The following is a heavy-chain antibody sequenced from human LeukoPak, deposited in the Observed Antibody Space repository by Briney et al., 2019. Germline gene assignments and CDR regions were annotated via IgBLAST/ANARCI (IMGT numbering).Heavy chain of an antibody. Sequence: GGSLRLSCEVSGFTFSSYWMSWVRQAPGKGLEWVANIKQDGSEKYYVDSVKGRFTISRDNAKNSLYLQMNSLRAEDTAVYYCASSYYDFWSGYHDAFDIWGQGTMVTVSS. V-gene: IGHV3-7*01. CDR3: ASSYYDFWSGYHDAFDI. J-gene: IGHJ3*02. CDR1: GFTFSSYW. CDR2: IKQDGSEK. D-gene: IGHD3-3*01.